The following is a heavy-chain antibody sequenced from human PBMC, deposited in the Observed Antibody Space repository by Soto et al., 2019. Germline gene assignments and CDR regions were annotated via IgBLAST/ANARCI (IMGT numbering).Heavy chain of an antibody. D-gene: IGHD5-12*01. CDR3: AKAGWGTGYDYWFDP. V-gene: IGHV3-23*01. J-gene: IGHJ5*02. CDR1: GFTFSSYA. Sequence: VKVLESGGGLVQPGGSLRLSCAASGFTFSSYAMTWVRQAPGKGLEWVSFISGSGGTTYYADSVKGRFTISRDNSKNTLYLQMNSLRADDTALYYCAKAGWGTGYDYWFDPWGQRTLVTVSS. CDR2: ISGSGGTT.